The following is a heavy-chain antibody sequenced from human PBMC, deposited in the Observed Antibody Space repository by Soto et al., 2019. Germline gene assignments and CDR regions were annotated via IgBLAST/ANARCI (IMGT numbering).Heavy chain of an antibody. V-gene: IGHV4-59*08. CDR2: SYNNGRT. Sequence: QVQLQESGPGLVKPSETLSLTCTVSGGSISSYYWSWIRQPPGKGLEWIGYSYNNGRTNYNSSLKSRVTLSVDTSKNQFSMKLGSVTAADTAVYYCARAKAPLYSSSWYWFDPWGQGTLVTVSS. CDR3: ARAKAPLYSSSWYWFDP. J-gene: IGHJ5*02. D-gene: IGHD6-13*01. CDR1: GGSISSYY.